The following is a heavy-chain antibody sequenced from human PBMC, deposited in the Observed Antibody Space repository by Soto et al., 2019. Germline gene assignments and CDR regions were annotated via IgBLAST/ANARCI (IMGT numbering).Heavy chain of an antibody. J-gene: IGHJ6*02. Sequence: GPQSLCYAAAEGMCSDYDGSWISQAPGKGLEWVSYISGTDPYMKYADAVRGRFTISRDNAKNSVYLQMNSLRDDDTAVYYCARGSSVRGMNVWGQGTTVTVSS. D-gene: IGHD6-13*01. V-gene: IGHV3-11*06. CDR1: EGMCSDYD. CDR3: ARGSSVRGMNV. CDR2: ISGTDPYM.